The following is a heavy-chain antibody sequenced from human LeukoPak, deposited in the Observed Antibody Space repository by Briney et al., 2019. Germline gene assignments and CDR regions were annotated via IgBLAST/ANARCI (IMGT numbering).Heavy chain of an antibody. D-gene: IGHD6-19*01. CDR2: INHSGST. Sequence: SETLSLTCAVYGGSFSGYYWSWIRQPPGKGLEWIGEINHSGSTNYNPSLKSRVTISVDTSKNQFSLKLSSVTAADTAVYYCARDSHVAVAVDWFDPWGQGTLVTVSS. CDR3: ARDSHVAVAVDWFDP. CDR1: GGSFSGYY. V-gene: IGHV4-34*01. J-gene: IGHJ5*02.